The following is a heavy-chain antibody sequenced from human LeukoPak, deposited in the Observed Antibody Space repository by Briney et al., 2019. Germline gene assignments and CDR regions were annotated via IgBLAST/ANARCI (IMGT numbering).Heavy chain of an antibody. J-gene: IGHJ4*02. CDR2: IIPIFGTA. CDR3: ARTLYDSSGYYYGYEGF. D-gene: IGHD3-22*01. CDR1: GGTFSSYA. Sequence: SVKVSCKASGGTFSSYAISWVRQAHGQGLEWMGGIIPIFGTANYAQKFQGRVTITTDESTSTAYMELSSLRSEDTAVYYCARTLYDSSGYYYGYEGFWGQGTLVTVSS. V-gene: IGHV1-69*05.